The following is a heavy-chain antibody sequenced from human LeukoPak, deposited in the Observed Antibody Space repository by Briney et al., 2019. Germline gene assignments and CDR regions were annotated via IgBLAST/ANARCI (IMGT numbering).Heavy chain of an antibody. J-gene: IGHJ3*02. CDR3: AKKGWGFTVVVDGGAFDI. V-gene: IGHV3-23*01. CDR1: GFTFSSYA. Sequence: GGSLRLSCAASGFTFSSYAMSWVRQAPGKGLEWVSAISGSGGSTYYADSVKGRFTISRDNSENTLYLQMNSLRAEDTAVYYCAKKGWGFTVVVDGGAFDIWGQGTMVTVSS. D-gene: IGHD2-2*01. CDR2: ISGSGGST.